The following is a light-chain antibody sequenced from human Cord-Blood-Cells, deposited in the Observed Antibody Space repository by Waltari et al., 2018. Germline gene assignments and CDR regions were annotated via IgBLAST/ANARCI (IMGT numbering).Light chain of an antibody. CDR2: RNN. CDR3: AAWDDSLSGWV. J-gene: IGLJ3*02. Sequence: QSVLTQPPSASGTPGQRVTLSCSGSSSNIGRNYVYWYQQRPGTAPKLLIYRNNQRPSGVPDRFSGSKSGTSASLAISGLRSEDEADYYCAAWDDSLSGWVFGGGTKLTVL. CDR1: SSNIGRNY. V-gene: IGLV1-47*01.